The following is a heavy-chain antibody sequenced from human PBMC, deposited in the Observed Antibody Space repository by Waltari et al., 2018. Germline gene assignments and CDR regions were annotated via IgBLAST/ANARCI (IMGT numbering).Heavy chain of an antibody. V-gene: IGHV3-23*01. J-gene: IGHJ4*02. D-gene: IGHD2-15*01. Sequence: EVQLLESGGGLVQPGGSLRLSCAASGFIFSNYAMSWVRQAPGKGLEWGVGISGSGGDSTFYADPVKGLFTISRDNSKNTLFLQMNSLRVGDTAVFYCARRYSTIDYWGQGTLVTVSS. CDR3: ARRYSTIDY. CDR2: ISGSGGDST. CDR1: GFIFSNYA.